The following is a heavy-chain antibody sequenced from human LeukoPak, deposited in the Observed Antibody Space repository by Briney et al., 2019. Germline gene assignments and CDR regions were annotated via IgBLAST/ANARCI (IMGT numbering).Heavy chain of an antibody. CDR3: ARVYFDWSEPFDY. Sequence: SVTVSCQASVYTFTNYAMHWVRPAPGQRLEWMGWINVGNGNTKYSQKFQGRVTITRDTYASTAYMELSSLRSEDTAVYYCARVYFDWSEPFDYWGQGTLVTVSS. D-gene: IGHD3-9*01. J-gene: IGHJ4*02. V-gene: IGHV1-3*01. CDR1: VYTFTNYA. CDR2: INVGNGNT.